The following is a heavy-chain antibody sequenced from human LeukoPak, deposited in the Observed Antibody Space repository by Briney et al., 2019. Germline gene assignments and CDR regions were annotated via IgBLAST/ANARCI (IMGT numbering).Heavy chain of an antibody. V-gene: IGHV4-34*01. D-gene: IGHD3-16*02. Sequence: SETLSLTCAVYGGSFSGYYWSWIRQPPGKGLEWIGEINHSGSTNYNPSLKSRVTISVDTSKNQFSLKLSSVTAADTAVYYCARGMITFGGVIVLGYWGQGTLVTVSS. CDR2: INHSGST. CDR1: GGSFSGYY. J-gene: IGHJ4*02. CDR3: ARGMITFGGVIVLGY.